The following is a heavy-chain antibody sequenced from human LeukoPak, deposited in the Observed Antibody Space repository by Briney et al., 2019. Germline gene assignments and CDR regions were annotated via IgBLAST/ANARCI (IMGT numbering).Heavy chain of an antibody. Sequence: GATVQVSCKASGYTFTSYAMNWVRQAPGQGLEWMGWINTNTGNPTYAQGFTGRFVFSLDTSVSTAYLQISSLKAEDTAVYYCARAVSVFSGGSQGYYYGMDVWGQGTTVTVSS. V-gene: IGHV7-4-1*02. CDR3: ARAVSVFSGGSQGYYYGMDV. D-gene: IGHD3-10*01. CDR2: INTNTGNP. CDR1: GYTFTSYA. J-gene: IGHJ6*02.